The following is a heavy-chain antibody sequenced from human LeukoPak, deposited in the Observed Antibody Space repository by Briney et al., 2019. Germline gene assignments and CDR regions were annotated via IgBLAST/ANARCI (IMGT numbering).Heavy chain of an antibody. D-gene: IGHD3-9*01. CDR2: ISSSGRST. V-gene: IGHV3-64D*06. J-gene: IGHJ5*02. CDR3: VKSGIRYFDWGGWFDP. CDR1: GSTFSSYT. Sequence: GGSLRLSCAASGSTFSSYTMHWVRQAPGKGLEYVSGISSSGRSTYYADSVKGRFSISRDNSKNTLYLQMSSLRAEDTAVYYCVKSGIRYFDWGGWFDPWGQGTLVTVSS.